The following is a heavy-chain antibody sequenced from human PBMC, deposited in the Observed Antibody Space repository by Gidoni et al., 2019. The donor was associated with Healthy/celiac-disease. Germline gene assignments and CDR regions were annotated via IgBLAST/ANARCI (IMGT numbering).Heavy chain of an antibody. V-gene: IGHV4-39*01. J-gene: IGHJ4*02. CDR3: ARLFYCSGGSCYHFDY. Sequence: QLQLQEPGPGLVNPSETLSLTCTVSGGFISSISYYWGWIRQPPGKGLEWIGSIYYSGSTYYNPSLKSRVTISVDTSKNQFSLKLSSVTAADTAVYYCARLFYCSGGSCYHFDYWGQGTLVTVSS. CDR2: IYYSGST. D-gene: IGHD2-15*01. CDR1: GGFISSISYY.